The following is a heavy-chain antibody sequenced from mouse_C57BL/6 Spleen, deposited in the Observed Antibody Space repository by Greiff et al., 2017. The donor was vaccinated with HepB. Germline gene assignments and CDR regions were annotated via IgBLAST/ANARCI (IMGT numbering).Heavy chain of an antibody. CDR3: ARHEFTTVVGDWYFDV. Sequence: EVQGVESGGDLVKPGGSLKLSCAASGFTFSSYGMSWVRQTPDKRLEWVATISSGGSYTYYPDSVKGRFTISRDNAKNTLYLQMSSLKSEDTAMYYWARHEFTTVVGDWYFDVWGTGTTVTVSS. D-gene: IGHD1-1*01. CDR2: ISSGGSYT. J-gene: IGHJ1*03. V-gene: IGHV5-6*01. CDR1: GFTFSSYG.